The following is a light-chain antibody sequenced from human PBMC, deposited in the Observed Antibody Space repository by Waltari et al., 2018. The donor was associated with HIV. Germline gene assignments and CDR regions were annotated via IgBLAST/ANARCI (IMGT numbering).Light chain of an antibody. CDR3: CSYVGWSTCLYV. J-gene: IGLJ1*01. CDR2: EVS. Sequence: QSALTQPASVSGSPGQSITISCTGTSSDVGSYNLVSWYQQHPGKAPNLMIYEVSKRPSGGSHQLSGSKAGNTASLTISWRQSEDEADYYCCSYVGWSTCLYVFGTGTKVTVL. CDR1: SSDVGSYNL. V-gene: IGLV2-23*02.